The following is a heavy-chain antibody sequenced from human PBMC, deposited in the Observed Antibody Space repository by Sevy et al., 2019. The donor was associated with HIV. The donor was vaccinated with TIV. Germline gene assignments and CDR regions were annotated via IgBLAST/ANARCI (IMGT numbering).Heavy chain of an antibody. V-gene: IGHV3-53*01. CDR3: ARSHYGGNSDKEGYNWFDP. CDR2: IYSGGST. CDR1: GFTVSSNY. Sequence: GGSLRLSCAASGFTVSSNYMSWVRQAPGKGLEWVSVIYSGGSTYYADSVKGRFTISRDNSKNTLYLQMNSLRAEDTAVYYCARSHYGGNSDKEGYNWFDPWGQRTLVTVSS. J-gene: IGHJ5*02. D-gene: IGHD4-17*01.